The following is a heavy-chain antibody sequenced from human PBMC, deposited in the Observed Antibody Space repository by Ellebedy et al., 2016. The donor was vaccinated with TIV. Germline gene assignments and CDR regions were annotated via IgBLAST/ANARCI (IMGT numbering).Heavy chain of an antibody. Sequence: GGSLRLSCAASGFTFSSYGMHWVRQAPGKGLEWVAVISYDGSNKYYADSVKGRFTISRDNSKNTLYLQMNSLRAEDTAVYYCAKEFRRYCSSTSCYCLDYWGQGTLVTVSS. CDR3: AKEFRRYCSSTSCYCLDY. V-gene: IGHV3-30*18. CDR1: GFTFSSYG. CDR2: ISYDGSNK. D-gene: IGHD2-2*01. J-gene: IGHJ4*02.